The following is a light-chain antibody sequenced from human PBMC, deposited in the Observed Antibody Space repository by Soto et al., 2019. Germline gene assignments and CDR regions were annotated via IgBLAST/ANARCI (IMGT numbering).Light chain of an antibody. CDR1: QTVTSSY. Sequence: EIVLTQSPGTLSLSPGERAILSCRASQTVTSSYLAWYQLKPGQAPRLLIYGASNRATDIPDRFSGSGSGTDFTLTISRLEPEDFAVYYCQQYNSSPRMYTFGQGTKLEIK. CDR3: QQYNSSPRMYT. J-gene: IGKJ2*01. V-gene: IGKV3-20*01. CDR2: GAS.